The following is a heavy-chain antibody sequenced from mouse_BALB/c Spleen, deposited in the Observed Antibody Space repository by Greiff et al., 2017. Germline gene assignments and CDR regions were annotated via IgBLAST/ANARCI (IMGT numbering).Heavy chain of an antibody. CDR1: GYTFTSYW. CDR2: IDPSDSYT. V-gene: IGHV1-69*02. D-gene: IGHD1-2*01. CDR3: ARHYYGSYLDY. J-gene: IGHJ2*01. Sequence: QVQLQQPGAELVKPGASVKLSCKASGYTFTSYWMHWVKQRPGQGLEWIGEIDPSDSYTNYNQKFKGKATLTVDKSSSTAYMQLSSLTSEDSAVYYCARHYYGSYLDYWGQGTTLTVSS.